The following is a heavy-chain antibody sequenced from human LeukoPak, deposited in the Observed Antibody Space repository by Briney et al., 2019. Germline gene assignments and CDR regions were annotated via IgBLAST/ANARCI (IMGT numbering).Heavy chain of an antibody. J-gene: IGHJ5*02. Sequence: PSETLSLTCAVSGGSISSGGYSWSWIRQPPGKGLEWIGYIYHSGSTYYNPSLKSRATISVDRSKNQFSLKLSSVTAADTAVYYCARVGQLLWFGELLNWFDPWGQGTLVTVSS. V-gene: IGHV4-30-2*01. D-gene: IGHD3-10*01. CDR3: ARVGQLLWFGELLNWFDP. CDR1: GGSISSGGYS. CDR2: IYHSGST.